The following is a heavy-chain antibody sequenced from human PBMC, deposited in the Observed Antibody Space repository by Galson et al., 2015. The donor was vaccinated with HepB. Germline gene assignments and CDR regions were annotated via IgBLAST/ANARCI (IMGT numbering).Heavy chain of an antibody. V-gene: IGHV1-18*01. J-gene: IGHJ4*02. CDR3: ARDSAIVGATEGFGY. Sequence: SVKVSCKASGYTFTSYGISWVRQAPGQGLEWMGWISAYNGNTNYAQKLQGRVTMTTDTSTSTAYMELRSLRSDDTAVYYCARDSAIVGATEGFGYWGQGTLVTVSS. D-gene: IGHD1-26*01. CDR2: ISAYNGNT. CDR1: GYTFTSYG.